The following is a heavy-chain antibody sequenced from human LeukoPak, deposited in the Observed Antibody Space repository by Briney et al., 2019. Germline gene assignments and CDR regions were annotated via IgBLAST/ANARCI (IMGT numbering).Heavy chain of an antibody. CDR2: ISSSSNYI. V-gene: IGHV3-21*01. CDR1: GFTFSSYS. CDR3: ARNDYSDYGLDY. Sequence: GGSLRLSCAASGFTFSSYSMNWVRQAPGKGLEWVSSISSSSNYIYYADSVKGRFTISRDNAKNSLYLQINSLRAEDTAVYYCARNDYSDYGLDYWGRGTLVTVSS. J-gene: IGHJ4*02. D-gene: IGHD4-11*01.